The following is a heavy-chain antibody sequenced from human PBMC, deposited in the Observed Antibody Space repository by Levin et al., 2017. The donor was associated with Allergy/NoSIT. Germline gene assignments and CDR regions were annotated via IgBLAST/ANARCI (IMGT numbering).Heavy chain of an antibody. CDR2: INTDASIT. CDR1: GFTFSGYW. D-gene: IGHD2-15*01. J-gene: IGHJ5*02. V-gene: IGHV3-74*01. Sequence: LAGGSLRLSCAASGFTFSGYWMHWVRQPPGKGLEWVSRINTDASITNYADAVKGRFTTSRDNARKTLFLQMNSLRAEDTAIYYCANLGYCSDGSCSDNWFDPWGQGTLVTVSS. CDR3: ANLGYCSDGSCSDNWFDP.